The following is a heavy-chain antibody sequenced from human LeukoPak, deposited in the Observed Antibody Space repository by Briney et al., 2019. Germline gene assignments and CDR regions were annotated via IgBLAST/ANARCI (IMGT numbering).Heavy chain of an antibody. J-gene: IGHJ6*03. CDR2: VSSSSSII. D-gene: IGHD2-15*01. CDR3: AREEGYCSGGSCYTWYCMDV. Sequence: PGGSLRLSCAASGFTLSTYSMNWVRQAPGKGLEWVSYVSSSSSIIYYSDSVKGRFTISRDNAKNSLYLQMNSLRVEDTAVYYCAREEGYCSGGSCYTWYCMDVWGKGTTVTVSS. V-gene: IGHV3-48*01. CDR1: GFTLSTYS.